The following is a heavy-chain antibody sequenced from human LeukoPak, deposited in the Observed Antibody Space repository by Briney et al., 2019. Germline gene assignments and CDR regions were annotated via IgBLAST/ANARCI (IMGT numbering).Heavy chain of an antibody. Sequence: SETLSLTCAVSGYSISSSIYYWGWIRQPPGKGLEWIGSVFYGGSTYYNPSLKSRVTISVDTSKNQFSLQLSFLTAADTAMYYCAAGFDYWGQGTLVTVSS. CDR3: AAGFDY. CDR1: GYSISSSIYY. J-gene: IGHJ4*02. V-gene: IGHV4-39*01. CDR2: VFYGGST.